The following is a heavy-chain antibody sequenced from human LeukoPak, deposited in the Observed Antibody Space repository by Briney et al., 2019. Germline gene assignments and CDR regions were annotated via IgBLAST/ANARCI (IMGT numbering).Heavy chain of an antibody. CDR3: ARVIVVVPAARASPGVYYMDV. J-gene: IGHJ6*03. Sequence: PSETLSLTCTVSGGSFSSSRDYWGWIRQPAGKGLEWIGRIYTSGSTNYNPSLKSRVTISVDTSKNQFALKLSSVTAADTAVYYCARVIVVVPAARASPGVYYMDVWGKGTTVTVSS. D-gene: IGHD2-2*01. CDR1: GGSFSSSRDY. CDR2: IYTSGST. V-gene: IGHV4-61*02.